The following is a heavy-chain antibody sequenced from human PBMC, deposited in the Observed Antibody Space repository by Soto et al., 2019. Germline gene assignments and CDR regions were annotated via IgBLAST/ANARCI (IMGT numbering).Heavy chain of an antibody. CDR2: ISAYNGNT. Sequence: ASVKVSCKASGYTFTSYGISWVRQAPGQGLEWMGWISAYNGNTNYAQKLQGRVTMTTDTSTSTAYMELRSLRSDDTAVYYCARDFNRRITMVRGVIITEMRYSYFDYWGQGTLDTVSS. V-gene: IGHV1-18*01. D-gene: IGHD3-10*01. CDR3: ARDFNRRITMVRGVIITEMRYSYFDY. CDR1: GYTFTSYG. J-gene: IGHJ4*02.